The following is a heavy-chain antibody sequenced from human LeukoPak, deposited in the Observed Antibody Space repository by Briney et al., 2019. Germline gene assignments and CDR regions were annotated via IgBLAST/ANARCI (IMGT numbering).Heavy chain of an antibody. CDR3: ASRGQGDSGSYYAF. V-gene: IGHV4-39*07. CDR2: IYCSGTT. Sequence: SETLSLTCTVSGGSISSSGSCWAWIRQPPGKGLEWIGSIYCSGTTYYNPSLKSRVTMSVDTSKNQFSLKLSSVTAADTAVYYCASRGQGDSGSYYAFWGQGTLVTVSS. CDR1: GGSISSSGSC. J-gene: IGHJ4*02. D-gene: IGHD3-10*01.